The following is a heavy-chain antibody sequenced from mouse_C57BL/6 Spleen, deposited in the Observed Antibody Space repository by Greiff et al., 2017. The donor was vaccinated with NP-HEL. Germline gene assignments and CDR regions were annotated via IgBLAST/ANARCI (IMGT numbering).Heavy chain of an antibody. CDR1: GFTFSDYG. D-gene: IGHD1-1*02. CDR2: ISSGSSTI. Sequence: EVMLVESGGGLVKPGGSLKLSCAASGFTFSDYGMHWVRQAPEKGLEWVAYISSGSSTIYYADTVKGRFTISRDNAKNTLFLQMTSLRSEDTAMYYCARGVVNYAMDYWGQGTSVTVSS. CDR3: ARGVVNYAMDY. V-gene: IGHV5-17*01. J-gene: IGHJ4*01.